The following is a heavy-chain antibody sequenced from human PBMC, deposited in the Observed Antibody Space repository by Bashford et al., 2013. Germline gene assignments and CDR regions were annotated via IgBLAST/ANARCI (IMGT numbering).Heavy chain of an antibody. V-gene: IGHV3-9*01. CDR3: AKGSGYYYDSNPAGMDV. Sequence: SLRLSCAASGFTFDDYAMHWVRQAPGKGLEWVSGISWNSGSIGYADSVKGRFTISRDNAKNSLYLQMNSLRAEDTALYYCAKGSGYYYDSNPAGMDVWGQGTTVTVSS. CDR2: ISWNSGSI. CDR1: GFTFDDYA. J-gene: IGHJ6*02. D-gene: IGHD3-22*01.